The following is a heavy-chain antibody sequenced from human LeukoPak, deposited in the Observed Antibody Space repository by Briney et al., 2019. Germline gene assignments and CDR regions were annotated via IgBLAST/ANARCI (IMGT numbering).Heavy chain of an antibody. Sequence: SETLSLTCTVSGGSISSYYWSWIRQPPGKGLEWIGYIYYSGSTNYNPSLKGRVTISVDTSKNQFSLKLSSVTAADTAVYYCARGPTYYDFWSGFAMDVWGQGTTVTVSS. D-gene: IGHD3-3*01. CDR1: GGSISSYY. CDR3: ARGPTYYDFWSGFAMDV. J-gene: IGHJ6*02. V-gene: IGHV4-59*01. CDR2: IYYSGST.